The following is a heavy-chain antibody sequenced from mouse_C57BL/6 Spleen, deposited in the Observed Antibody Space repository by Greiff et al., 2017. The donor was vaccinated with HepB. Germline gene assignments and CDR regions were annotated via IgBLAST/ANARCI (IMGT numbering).Heavy chain of an antibody. J-gene: IGHJ3*01. CDR2: ISYSGST. CDR3: ATEGNYGFFAY. Sequence: EVKLQESGPGMVKPSQSLSLTCTVTGYSITSGYDWHWIRHFPGNKLEWMGYISYSGSTNYNPSLKSRISITHDTSKNHFFLKLNSVTTEDTATYYCATEGNYGFFAYWGQGTLVTVSA. D-gene: IGHD2-1*01. CDR1: GYSITSGYD. V-gene: IGHV3-1*01.